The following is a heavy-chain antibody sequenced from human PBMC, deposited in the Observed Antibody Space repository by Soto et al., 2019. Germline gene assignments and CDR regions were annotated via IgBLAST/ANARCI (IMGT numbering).Heavy chain of an antibody. V-gene: IGHV3-23*01. CDR2: ISGSGATI. D-gene: IGHD2-15*01. Sequence: SCAVSGFTFSSFAMTWVRQAPGKGLEWVSVISGSGATIYYAGSVKGRFTISRDNSKNTLLLQMHSLRADDTAVYYCASSSGDMDNYGLDVWGQGTTVTVSS. J-gene: IGHJ6*02. CDR1: GFTFSSFA. CDR3: ASSSGDMDNYGLDV.